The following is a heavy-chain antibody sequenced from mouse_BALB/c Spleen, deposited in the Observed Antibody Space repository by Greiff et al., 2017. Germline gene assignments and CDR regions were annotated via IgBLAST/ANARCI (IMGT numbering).Heavy chain of an antibody. V-gene: IGHV1S29*02. CDR2: IYPYNGGT. Sequence: EVKLQQSGPELVKPGASVKISCKASGYTFTDYNMHWVKQSHGKSLEWIGYIYPYNGGTGYNQKFKSKATLTVDNSSSTAYMELRSLTSEDSAVYYCAREGNYVNYAMDYWGQGTSVTVSS. CDR3: AREGNYVNYAMDY. CDR1: GYTFTDYN. D-gene: IGHD2-1*01. J-gene: IGHJ4*01.